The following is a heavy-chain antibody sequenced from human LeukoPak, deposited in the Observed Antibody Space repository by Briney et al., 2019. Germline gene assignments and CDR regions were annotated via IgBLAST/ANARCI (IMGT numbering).Heavy chain of an antibody. J-gene: IGHJ4*02. CDR3: ARDRWLALDY. V-gene: IGHV3-23*01. CDR2: ISGSGGST. Sequence: PGGSLRLSCAASGFAFSSYAMSWVRQAPGKGLEWVSAISGSGGSTYYADSVKGRFTISRDNSKNTLYLQMNSLRAEDTAVYYCARDRWLALDYWGQGTLVTVSS. CDR1: GFAFSSYA. D-gene: IGHD3-22*01.